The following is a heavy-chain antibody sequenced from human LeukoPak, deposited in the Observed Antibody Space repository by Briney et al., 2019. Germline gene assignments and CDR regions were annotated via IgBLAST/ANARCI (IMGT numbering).Heavy chain of an antibody. CDR2: INVDGSVE. Sequence: GGSLRLSCAASGFTFSNDWMTWVRQAPGKGLEWVANINVDGSVEQYLESVKGRFTISRDNAENTVYLQMNSLRAEDAAVYYCARDKGWLYLGDWGQGTLVTVSS. CDR1: GFTFSNDW. J-gene: IGHJ4*02. CDR3: ARDKGWLYLGD. D-gene: IGHD5-24*01. V-gene: IGHV3-7*01.